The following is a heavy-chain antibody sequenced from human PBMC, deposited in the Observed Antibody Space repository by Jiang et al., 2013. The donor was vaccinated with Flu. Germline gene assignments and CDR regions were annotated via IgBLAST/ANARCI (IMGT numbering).Heavy chain of an antibody. CDR3: ATGGYIYGADAFDI. CDR2: IYPVTLIP. V-gene: IGHV5-51*01. J-gene: IGHJ3*02. Sequence: GWVRQMPGKGLEWMGIIYPVTLIPDTARPSKARSPSQPQVHQHRYLQWSSLKASDTAMYYCATGGYIYGADAFDIWGQGTMVTVSS. D-gene: IGHD5-18*01.